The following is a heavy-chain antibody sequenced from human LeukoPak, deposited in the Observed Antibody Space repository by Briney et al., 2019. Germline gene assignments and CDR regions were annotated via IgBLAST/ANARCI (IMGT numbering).Heavy chain of an antibody. CDR3: ARISACDDS. CDR2: IYVDGTT. V-gene: IGHV3-53*01. CDR1: GFTVSSNY. Sequence: GGSLRLSCAASGFTVSSNYMNWVRQAPGKGLEWVSGIYVDGTTYYADSVKGRFTISRDNSRNTLFLQMNSLRVEDTAVYYCARISACDDSWGQGTLVTVSS. J-gene: IGHJ5*01.